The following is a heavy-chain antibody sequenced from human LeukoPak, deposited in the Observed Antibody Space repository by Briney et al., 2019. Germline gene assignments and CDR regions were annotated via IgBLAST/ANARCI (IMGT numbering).Heavy chain of an antibody. V-gene: IGHV4-39*01. CDR2: VYYTGNT. CDR1: GVSISSSNSY. D-gene: IGHD3/OR15-3a*01. Sequence: SETLSLTCTVSGVSISSSNSYWGWIRQPPGKGLEWIGSVYYTGNTYYNASLKSRVTIVIDTSKTQISLRLTSVTATDTAMYYCARQTGSGLFTLPGGQGTLVTVSS. J-gene: IGHJ4*02. CDR3: ARQTGSGLFTLP.